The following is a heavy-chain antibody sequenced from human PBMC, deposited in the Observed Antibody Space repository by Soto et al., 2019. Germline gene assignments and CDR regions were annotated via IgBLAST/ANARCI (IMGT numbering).Heavy chain of an antibody. V-gene: IGHV4-30-2*01. CDR1: GGSISSGGYS. CDR3: ARLRDYGSGSDGMDV. D-gene: IGHD3-10*01. CDR2: IYHSGST. Sequence: SETLSLTCAVSGGSISSGGYSWSWNRQPPGKGLEWIGYIYHSGSTYYNPSLKSRVTISVDRSKNQFSLKLSSVTAADTAVYYCARLRDYGSGSDGMDVWGQGTTVTVSS. J-gene: IGHJ6*02.